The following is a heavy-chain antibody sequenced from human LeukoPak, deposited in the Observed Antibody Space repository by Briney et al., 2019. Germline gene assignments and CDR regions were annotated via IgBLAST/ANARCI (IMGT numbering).Heavy chain of an antibody. CDR1: GYSFTSYW. Sequence: GESLKISCKGSGYSFTSYWIGWVRQPPGKGLGWMGVIYPGDSRTRYNPSFEGQVTISADKSINTAYLQWSSLKASDTAMYYCACREFYSPWPGPWGQGTLVTVSS. J-gene: IGHJ5*02. CDR2: IYPGDSRT. V-gene: IGHV5-51*01. D-gene: IGHD5-18*01. CDR3: ACREFYSPWPGP.